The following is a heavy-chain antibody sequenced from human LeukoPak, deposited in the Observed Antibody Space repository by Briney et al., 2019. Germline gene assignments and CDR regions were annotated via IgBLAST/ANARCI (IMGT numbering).Heavy chain of an antibody. D-gene: IGHD3-22*01. Sequence: SETLSLTCTVSGYSISSGYYWGWIRQPPGKGLEWIGSIYHSGSTYYNPSLKSRGTISVDTSKNQFSLKLSSVTAADTAVYYCARGLDYYDSSGYYYDWCQGTLVTVPS. CDR1: GYSISSGYY. CDR2: IYHSGST. CDR3: ARGLDYYDSSGYYYD. V-gene: IGHV4-38-2*02. J-gene: IGHJ4*02.